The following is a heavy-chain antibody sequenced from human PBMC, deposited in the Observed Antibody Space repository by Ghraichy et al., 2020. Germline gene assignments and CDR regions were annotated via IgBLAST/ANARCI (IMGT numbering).Heavy chain of an antibody. CDR3: AKEGYCSGGSCYGPSFDY. CDR2: ISGSGGST. Sequence: GGSLRLSCAASGFTFSSYAMSWVRQAPGKGLEWVSAISGSGGSTYYADSVKGRFTISRDNSKNTLYLQMNSLRAEDTAVYYCAKEGYCSGGSCYGPSFDYWGQGTLVTVSS. J-gene: IGHJ4*02. CDR1: GFTFSSYA. V-gene: IGHV3-23*01. D-gene: IGHD2-15*01.